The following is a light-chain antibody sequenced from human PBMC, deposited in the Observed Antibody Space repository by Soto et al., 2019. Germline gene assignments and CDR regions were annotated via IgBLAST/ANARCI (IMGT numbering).Light chain of an antibody. CDR1: QGISHY. CDR3: QKYDYGPLT. V-gene: IGKV1-27*01. CDR2: AAS. Sequence: DIQMTQSPSSLSASVGDRVTITCRATQGISHYLAWYQQRPGGVPKLLIHAASTLHSGVSSRFSGSGSWTDFTLTITSLQPEDGGPYDCQKYDYGPLTFGPGTKVDLK. J-gene: IGKJ3*01.